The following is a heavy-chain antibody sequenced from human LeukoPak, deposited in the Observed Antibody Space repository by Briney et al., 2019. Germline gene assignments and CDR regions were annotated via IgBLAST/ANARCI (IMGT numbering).Heavy chain of an antibody. V-gene: IGHV3-15*01. D-gene: IGHD3-22*01. Sequence: GGSLRLSCAASGFTFTSAWMSWVRQAPGKGLEWVGRIKSKGNGGIADYAAPVKGRFTISRDDSKNTLYLQMNSLKSEDTAVYYCTWHYYDRLDPWGQGTLVTVSS. CDR1: GFTFTSAW. J-gene: IGHJ5*02. CDR2: IKSKGNGGIA. CDR3: TWHYYDRLDP.